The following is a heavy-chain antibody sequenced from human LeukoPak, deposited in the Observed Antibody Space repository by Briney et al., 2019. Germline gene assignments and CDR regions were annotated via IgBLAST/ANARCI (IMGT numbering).Heavy chain of an antibody. Sequence: SETLSLTCTVSGGSISSYYWSWIRQPPGKGLEWIGYIFYAGSTTYNPSLKSRVTISIDTSKNQISLRLNSVTAADTAVYYCASGDRGYSYGPLDYWGQGTLVTVSS. CDR3: ASGDRGYSYGPLDY. D-gene: IGHD5-18*01. CDR1: GGSISSYY. J-gene: IGHJ4*02. V-gene: IGHV4-59*08. CDR2: IFYAGST.